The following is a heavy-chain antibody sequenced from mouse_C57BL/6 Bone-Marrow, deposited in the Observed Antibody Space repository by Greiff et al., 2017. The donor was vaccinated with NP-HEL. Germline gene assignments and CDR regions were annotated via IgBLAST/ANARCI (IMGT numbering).Heavy chain of an antibody. CDR3: ARREGIGGGSDLAY. Sequence: QVQLQQSGAELVKPGASVKLSCKASGYTFTEYTIHWVQQRPGQGLEWIGWLYPGSGSIKYNEKFKDQATLTADKSSSTVYMELRRLTSEDSAVYFCARREGIGGGSDLAYWGQGTLVTVSA. J-gene: IGHJ3*01. CDR1: GYTFTEYT. V-gene: IGHV1-62-2*01. CDR2: LYPGSGSI. D-gene: IGHD1-1*02.